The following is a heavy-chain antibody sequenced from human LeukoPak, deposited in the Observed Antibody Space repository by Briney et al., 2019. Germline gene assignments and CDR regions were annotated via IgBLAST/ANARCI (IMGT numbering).Heavy chain of an antibody. CDR3: ARGPLVAVTYAYYYYGMDV. CDR2: INHSGST. CDR1: GGSISSSNW. V-gene: IGHV4-4*02. J-gene: IGHJ6*02. D-gene: IGHD2-21*02. Sequence: SGTLSLTCAVSGGSISSSNWWSWVRQPPGKGLEWIGEINHSGSTNYNPSLESRVTISVDTSKDQFSLKLSSVTAADTAVYYCARGPLVAVTYAYYYYGMDVWGQGTTVTVSS.